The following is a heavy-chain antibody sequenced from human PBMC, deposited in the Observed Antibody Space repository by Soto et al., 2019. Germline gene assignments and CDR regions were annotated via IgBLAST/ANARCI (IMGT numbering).Heavy chain of an antibody. Sequence: TSSTLSLTCSVSGGSISSGDYYWSWIRQPPGKGLEWIGYIYYSGSTYYNPSLKIRVTISVDTSKNQFSLKLSSVTAADTAGYYCARDRQLVPAPNYYYYGMDVWGQGTTVTVSS. J-gene: IGHJ6*02. D-gene: IGHD2-2*01. CDR2: IYYSGST. CDR1: GGSISSGDYY. CDR3: ARDRQLVPAPNYYYYGMDV. V-gene: IGHV4-30-4*01.